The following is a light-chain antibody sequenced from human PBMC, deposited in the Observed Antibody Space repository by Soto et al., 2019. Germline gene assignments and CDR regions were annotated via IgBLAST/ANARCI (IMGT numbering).Light chain of an antibody. V-gene: IGKV3-20*01. CDR1: QSVSRSY. CDR2: GAS. CDR3: QQYGSSPWT. J-gene: IGKJ1*01. Sequence: EIVLTQSPGTLSLSPGERATLSCRASQSVSRSYLAWYQQKAGQAPRLLIYGASSRATGIPDRFNGSASGTDFTLTISRLEPEDFAVYYCQQYGSSPWTFGQGTKVDIK.